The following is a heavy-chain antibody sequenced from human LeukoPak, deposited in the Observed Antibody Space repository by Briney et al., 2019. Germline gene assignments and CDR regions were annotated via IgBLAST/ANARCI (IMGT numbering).Heavy chain of an antibody. V-gene: IGHV3-23*01. CDR3: ANNPVGSLQLWFLY. CDR2: IGGSGGST. D-gene: IGHD5-18*01. Sequence: GGSLRLSCAASGFTFSSYVMSWVRQAPGKGLEWVSAIGGSGGSTYYADSVKGRFTISRDNSKYTLYLQMNSLRAEDTAVYYCANNPVGSLQLWFLYWGQGTLVTVSS. J-gene: IGHJ4*02. CDR1: GFTFSSYV.